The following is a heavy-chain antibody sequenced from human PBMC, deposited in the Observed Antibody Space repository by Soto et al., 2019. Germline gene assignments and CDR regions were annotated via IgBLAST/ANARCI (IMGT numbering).Heavy chain of an antibody. CDR3: AKNGQGGYWSGYYIYYYYGMDV. V-gene: IGHV3-23*01. Sequence: GGSLRLSCAASGFTFSSYAMSWVRQAPGKGLEWVSAISGSGGSTYYADSVKGRFTISRDNSKNTLYLQMNSLRAEDTAVYYCAKNGQGGYWSGYYIYYYYGMDVWGQGTTVTVSS. J-gene: IGHJ6*02. CDR2: ISGSGGST. D-gene: IGHD3-3*01. CDR1: GFTFSSYA.